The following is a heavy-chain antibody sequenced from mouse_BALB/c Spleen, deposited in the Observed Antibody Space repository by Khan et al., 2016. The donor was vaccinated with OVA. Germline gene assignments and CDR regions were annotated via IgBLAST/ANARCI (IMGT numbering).Heavy chain of an antibody. Sequence: EVMLVESGGGLVKPGGSLKLSCAASGFAFSSYDMSWVRQTPEKRLEWVATISGTGSYTYYPDSVKGRFTISRDNARTTLYLQMSSLRSEDTSLYYCARPSYYVNPWFTYWGQGTLVTVSA. D-gene: IGHD2-10*01. CDR3: ARPSYYVNPWFTY. V-gene: IGHV5-9*02. CDR1: GFAFSSYD. J-gene: IGHJ3*01. CDR2: ISGTGSYT.